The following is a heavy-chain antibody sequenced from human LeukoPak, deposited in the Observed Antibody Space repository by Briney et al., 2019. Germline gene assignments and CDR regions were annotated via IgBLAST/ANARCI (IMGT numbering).Heavy chain of an antibody. CDR1: GGSFSGYY. CDR2: INHSGST. CDR3: ARGVTMVRGVSSRFDP. V-gene: IGHV4-34*01. J-gene: IGHJ5*02. Sequence: SETLSLTCAVYGGSFSGYYWSWIRQPPGKGLEWIGEINHSGSTNYNPSLKSRVTISVDTSKNQFSLKLSSVTAADTAVYYCARGVTMVRGVSSRFDPWGQGTLVTVSS. D-gene: IGHD3-10*01.